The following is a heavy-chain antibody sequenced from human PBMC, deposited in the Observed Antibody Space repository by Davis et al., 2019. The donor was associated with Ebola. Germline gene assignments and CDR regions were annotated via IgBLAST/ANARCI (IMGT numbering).Heavy chain of an antibody. CDR2: IYYSGST. Sequence: SETLSLTCTVSAGSISSYYWSWIRQPPGKGLEWIGYIYYSGSTNYNPYLKSRVTISVDTSKNQFSLKLSSVTAADTAVYYCARQSITIFGVVIIGAFDIWGQGTMVTVSS. D-gene: IGHD3-3*01. CDR1: AGSISSYY. J-gene: IGHJ3*02. CDR3: ARQSITIFGVVIIGAFDI. V-gene: IGHV4-59*08.